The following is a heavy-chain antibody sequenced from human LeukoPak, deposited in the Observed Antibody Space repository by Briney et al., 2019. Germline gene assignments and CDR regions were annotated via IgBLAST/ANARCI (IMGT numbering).Heavy chain of an antibody. J-gene: IGHJ4*02. D-gene: IGHD3-10*01. V-gene: IGHV1-2*02. CDR1: GYTFTGYY. CDR3: ARVLYYYGSGSYPPDY. CDR2: INPNSGGT. Sequence: ASVKVSCKASGYTFTGYYMHWERQAPGQGLEWMGWINPNSGGTNYAQKFQGRVTMTRDTSISTAYMELSRLRSDDTAVYYCARVLYYYGSGSYPPDYWGQGTLVTVSS.